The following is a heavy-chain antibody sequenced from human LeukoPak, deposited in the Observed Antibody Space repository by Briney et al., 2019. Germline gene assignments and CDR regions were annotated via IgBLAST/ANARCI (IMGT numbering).Heavy chain of an antibody. V-gene: IGHV1-69*13. Sequence: SVKVSCKASGGTFSRYAISWVRQAPGQGLEWMGGIIPIFGTANYAQKFQGRVTITADESTSTAYMELSSLRSEDTAVYYCAIHDYEVNWFDPWGQGTLVTVSS. D-gene: IGHD4-17*01. CDR3: AIHDYEVNWFDP. CDR2: IIPIFGTA. J-gene: IGHJ5*02. CDR1: GGTFSRYA.